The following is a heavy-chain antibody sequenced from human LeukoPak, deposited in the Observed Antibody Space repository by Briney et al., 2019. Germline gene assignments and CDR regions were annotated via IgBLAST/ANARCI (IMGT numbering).Heavy chain of an antibody. CDR2: IKQDESQE. CDR1: GFTLSSYW. D-gene: IGHD6-6*01. Sequence: GGSLRLSCAASGFTLSSYWMSWVRQAPGKGPEWVAHIKQDESQEDHVDSVKGRFTISRDNAKNSLYLQMNSLRAEDTAVYYCAKDWSLAAPNDYWGQGTLVTVSS. J-gene: IGHJ4*02. CDR3: AKDWSLAAPNDY. V-gene: IGHV3-7*01.